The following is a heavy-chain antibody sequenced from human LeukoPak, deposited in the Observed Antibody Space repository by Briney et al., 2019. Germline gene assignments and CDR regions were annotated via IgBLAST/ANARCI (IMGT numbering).Heavy chain of an antibody. CDR1: GFTFSSYG. CDR2: ISGSGGST. J-gene: IGHJ4*02. CDR3: AKDLGYDILTGPGL. D-gene: IGHD3-9*01. V-gene: IGHV3-23*01. Sequence: GGSLRLSCAASGFTFSSYGMNWVRQAPGKGLEWVSAISGSGGSTYYADSVKGRFTISRDNFKNTPYLQMNSLRAEDTAVYYCAKDLGYDILTGPGLWGQGTLVTVSS.